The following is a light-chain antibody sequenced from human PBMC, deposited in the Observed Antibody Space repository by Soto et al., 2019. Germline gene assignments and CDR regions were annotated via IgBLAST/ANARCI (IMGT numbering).Light chain of an antibody. CDR3: SSFTGSTYV. V-gene: IGLV2-14*03. CDR1: SSEVGYNNY. CDR2: DVT. Sequence: QSALTQPASVSGSPGQSITISCTGTSSEVGYNNYVSWYQHNPGKAPKVMICDVTNRPSGVSNRFSGSKSGNTASLTISGLQAEDEADYYCSSFTGSTYVFGTGTKVTAL. J-gene: IGLJ1*01.